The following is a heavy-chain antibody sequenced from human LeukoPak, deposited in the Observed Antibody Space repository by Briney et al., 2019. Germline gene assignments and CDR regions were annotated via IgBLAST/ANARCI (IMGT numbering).Heavy chain of an antibody. CDR2: ISGSGGST. J-gene: IGHJ5*02. V-gene: IGHV3-23*01. CDR1: GFTFSSYA. Sequence: PGGSLRLSCAASGFTFSSYAMSWVRQAPGKGLEWVSAISGSGGSTYYADSVKGRFTISRDNSKNTLYLQMNSLTAEDTAVYYFAKDRGYDYVWGSYRPNWFDPWGQGTLVTVSS. D-gene: IGHD3-16*02. CDR3: AKDRGYDYVWGSYRPNWFDP.